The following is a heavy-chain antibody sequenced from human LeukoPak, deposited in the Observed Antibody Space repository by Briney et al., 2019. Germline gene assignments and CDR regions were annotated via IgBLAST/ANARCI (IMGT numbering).Heavy chain of an antibody. Sequence: LETLSLTRTLSHYSISSVFYRGWIRQPPGQGPVWIASMYHSGTTYHNPSLKSRVTISVDTSKNQFSLKLSSVTAADTAVYYCARDTLSLYGDYGLVYFDSWGQGTLVTVSS. CDR2: MYHSGTT. V-gene: IGHV4-38-2*02. D-gene: IGHD4-17*01. J-gene: IGHJ4*02. CDR3: ARDTLSLYGDYGLVYFDS. CDR1: HYSISSVFY.